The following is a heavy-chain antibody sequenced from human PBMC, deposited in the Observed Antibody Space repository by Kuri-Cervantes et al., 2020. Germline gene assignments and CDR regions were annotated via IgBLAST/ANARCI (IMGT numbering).Heavy chain of an antibody. V-gene: IGHV3-20*04. J-gene: IGHJ6*03. CDR3: VRTKGTQNYMDV. CDR1: GFTFSSYA. CDR2: INWNGGST. Sequence: ETLSLTCAASGFTFSSYAMSWVRQAPGKGLEWVSGINWNGGSTGYADSVKGRFTISRDNAKNSLYLQMNSLRAEDTAVYYCVRTKGTQNYMDVWGKGTTVTVSS.